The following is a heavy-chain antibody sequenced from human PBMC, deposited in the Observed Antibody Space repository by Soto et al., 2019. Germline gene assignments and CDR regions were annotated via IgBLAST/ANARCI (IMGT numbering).Heavy chain of an antibody. D-gene: IGHD3-22*01. Sequence: GGSLRLSCAPSGFTFSSYGMSWVREAPGKGLEWVSYISGSSSTIYYADSVKGRFTISRDNAKNSLYLQMNSLRDEDTAVYYCAIGSGYYYDSRGYYYFDYWGQGTLVTVSP. V-gene: IGHV3-48*02. J-gene: IGHJ4*02. CDR2: ISGSSSTI. CDR3: AIGSGYYYDSRGYYYFDY. CDR1: GFTFSSYG.